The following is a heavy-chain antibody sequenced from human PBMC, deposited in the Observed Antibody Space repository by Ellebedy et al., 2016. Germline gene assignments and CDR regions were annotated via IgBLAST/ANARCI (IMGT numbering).Heavy chain of an antibody. CDR3: ATDLRYCTNGVCFKRYDAFDI. D-gene: IGHD2-8*01. Sequence: ASVKVSCKVSGYTLTDLSMHWVRQSPGKGLEWMGGFDPEDDKTIYAQKFQGRVTMTEDTSTDTAYMELSSLRSEDTAVYYCATDLRYCTNGVCFKRYDAFDIWGQGTMVTVSS. CDR1: GYTLTDLS. J-gene: IGHJ3*02. CDR2: FDPEDDKT. V-gene: IGHV1-24*01.